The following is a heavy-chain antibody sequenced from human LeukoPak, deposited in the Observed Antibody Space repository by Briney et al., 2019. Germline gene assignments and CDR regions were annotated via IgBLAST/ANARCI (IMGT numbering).Heavy chain of an antibody. CDR1: GFTFSSYV. D-gene: IGHD4-17*01. Sequence: GGSLRLSCAASGFTFSSYVMTWVRQAPGKGLEWVSDISGSGNNAYYADSVKGRFTIYRDNFKNTVYLQMNSLRAEETAVYYCAKSHPPTVTTEEGEYLQHWGQGTLVTVSS. CDR2: ISGSGNNA. J-gene: IGHJ1*01. CDR3: AKSHPPTVTTEEGEYLQH. V-gene: IGHV3-23*01.